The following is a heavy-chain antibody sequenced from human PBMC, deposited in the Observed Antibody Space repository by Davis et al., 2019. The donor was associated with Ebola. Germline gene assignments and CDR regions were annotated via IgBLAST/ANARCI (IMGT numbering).Heavy chain of an antibody. Sequence: GESLKISCAASGFTFSSYGMHWVRQAPGKGLEWVAVISYDGSNKYYADSVKGRFTISRDNSKNTLYLQMNSLRAEDTAVYYCAKWSYYGSGSLGDDYWGQGTLVTVSS. CDR1: GFTFSSYG. CDR3: AKWSYYGSGSLGDDY. CDR2: ISYDGSNK. D-gene: IGHD3-10*01. J-gene: IGHJ4*02. V-gene: IGHV3-30*18.